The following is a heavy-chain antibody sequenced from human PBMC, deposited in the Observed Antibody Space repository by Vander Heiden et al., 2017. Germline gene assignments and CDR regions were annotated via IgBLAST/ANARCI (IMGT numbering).Heavy chain of an antibody. Sequence: QVQLQQWGAGVSKPSETLSLTCAIYGGSFSGCCWSWIRQPPGEGLEWIGEIDHSGSTNYNPTLKTRVTISLDTSKNQFSLKLSSVTAADTAMYYCARGGVDSTGWPFDYWGQGTLVTVSS. CDR3: ARGGVDSTGWPFDY. J-gene: IGHJ4*02. CDR1: GGSFSGCC. D-gene: IGHD6-19*01. CDR2: IDHSGST. V-gene: IGHV4-34*01.